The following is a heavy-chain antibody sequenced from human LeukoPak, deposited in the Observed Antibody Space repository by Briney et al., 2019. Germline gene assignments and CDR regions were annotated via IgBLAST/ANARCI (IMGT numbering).Heavy chain of an antibody. D-gene: IGHD6-13*01. CDR2: ISGSGGST. V-gene: IGHV3-23*01. Sequence: GGSLRLSCAASGFTFSSYSMNWVRQAPGKGLEWVSAISGSGGSTYYADSVKGRFTISRDNSKNTLYLQMNSLRAEDTAVYYCAKEGGSWKDKYYFDYWGQGTLVTVSS. CDR3: AKEGGSWKDKYYFDY. J-gene: IGHJ4*02. CDR1: GFTFSSYS.